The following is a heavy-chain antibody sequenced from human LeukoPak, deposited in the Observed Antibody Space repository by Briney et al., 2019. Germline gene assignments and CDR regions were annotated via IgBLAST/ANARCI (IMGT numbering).Heavy chain of an antibody. J-gene: IGHJ6*02. CDR1: GGTFSSYA. CDR2: IIPIFGTA. CDR3: ARDRGLSGWKTYYYGMDV. Sequence: ASVKVSCKASGGTFSSYAISWVRQAPGQGLEWMGGIIPIFGTANYAQKFQGRVTITADESTSTAYMELSSLRSEDTAVYYCARDRGLSGWKTYYYGMDVWGQGTTVTVSS. D-gene: IGHD6-19*01. V-gene: IGHV1-69*01.